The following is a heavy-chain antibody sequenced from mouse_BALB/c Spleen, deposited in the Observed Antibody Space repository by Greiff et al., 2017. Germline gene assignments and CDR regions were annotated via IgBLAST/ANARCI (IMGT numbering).Heavy chain of an antibody. D-gene: IGHD2-14*01. CDR1: GFTFSDYY. V-gene: IGHV5-4*02. CDR3: ARHYYRYDGAWFAY. J-gene: IGHJ3*01. Sequence: EVQRVESGGGLVKPGGSLKLSCAASGFTFSDYYMYWVRQTPEKRLEWVATISDGGSYTYYPDSVKGRFTISRDNAKNNLYLQMSSLKSEDTAMYYCARHYYRYDGAWFAYWGQGTLVTVSA. CDR2: ISDGGSYT.